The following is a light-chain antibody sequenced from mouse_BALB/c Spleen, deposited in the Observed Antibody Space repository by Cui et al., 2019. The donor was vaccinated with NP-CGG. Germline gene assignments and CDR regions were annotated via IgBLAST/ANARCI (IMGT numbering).Light chain of an antibody. Sequence: AVVTQESALTPSPGETVTLTCRPSTGAVTTSNYANWVQEKPDHLFTGLIGGTNNRAPGVPARFSGSLIGDKAARTITGAQTEDEAVYFCALWYSNHWVFGGGTKLTVL. CDR1: TGAVTTSNY. CDR2: GTN. V-gene: IGLV1*01. J-gene: IGLJ1*01. CDR3: ALWYSNHWV.